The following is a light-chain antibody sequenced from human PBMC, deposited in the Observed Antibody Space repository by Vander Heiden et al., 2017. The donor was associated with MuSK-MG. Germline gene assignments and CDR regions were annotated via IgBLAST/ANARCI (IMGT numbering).Light chain of an antibody. CDR3: SSYTSSSTRV. CDR2: DVS. Sequence: QSALTQPASVSGSPGQSITISCTGNSSDVGGYNYVSWYQQHPGKAPKLMIYDVSNRPSGVSNRFSASKSGNTASLTISGLQAEDEADYYCSSYTSSSTRVFGGGTKLTVL. V-gene: IGLV2-14*03. CDR1: SSDVGGYNY. J-gene: IGLJ3*02.